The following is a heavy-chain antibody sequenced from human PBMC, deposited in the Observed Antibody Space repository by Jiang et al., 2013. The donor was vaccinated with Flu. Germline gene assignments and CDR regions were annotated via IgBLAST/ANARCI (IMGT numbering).Heavy chain of an antibody. J-gene: IGHJ3*02. Sequence: VQLVESGGGVVQPGRSLRLSCAASGFTFSSYAMHWVRQAPGKGLEWVAVISYDGSNKYYADSVKGRFTISRDNSKNTLYLQMNSLRAEDTAVYYCARVYYDSSGYYGGYDAFDTWGQGTMVTVSS. V-gene: IGHV3-30-3*01. CDR3: ARVYYDSSGYYGGYDAFDT. CDR1: GFTFSSYA. D-gene: IGHD3-22*01. CDR2: ISYDGSNK.